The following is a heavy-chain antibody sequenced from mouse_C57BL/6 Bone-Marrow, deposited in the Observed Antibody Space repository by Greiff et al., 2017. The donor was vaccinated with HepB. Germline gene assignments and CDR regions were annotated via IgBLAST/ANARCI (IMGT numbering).Heavy chain of an antibody. CDR3: ARLGFPYYYGSSSFYAMDY. V-gene: IGHV1-85*01. D-gene: IGHD1-1*01. CDR2: IYPRDGST. J-gene: IGHJ4*01. CDR1: GYTFTSYD. Sequence: QVQLQQSGPELVKPGASVKLSCKASGYTFTSYDINWVKQRPGQGLECIGWIYPRDGSTKYNEKFKGKATLTVYTSSSTAYLELHSLTYEDSAVYCCARLGFPYYYGSSSFYAMDYWGQGTSVTVSS.